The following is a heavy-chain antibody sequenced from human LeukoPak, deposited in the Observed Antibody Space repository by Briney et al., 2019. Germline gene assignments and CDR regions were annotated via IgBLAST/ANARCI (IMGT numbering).Heavy chain of an antibody. CDR3: AREGVDTAMASFDY. Sequence: GGSLRPSCAASGFTFSSYGMHWVRQAPGKGLEWVAVIWYDGSNKYYADSVKGRFTISRDNSKNTLYLQMNSLRAEDTAVYYCAREGVDTAMASFDYWGQGALVTVSS. D-gene: IGHD5-18*01. CDR1: GFTFSSYG. J-gene: IGHJ4*02. CDR2: IWYDGSNK. V-gene: IGHV3-33*01.